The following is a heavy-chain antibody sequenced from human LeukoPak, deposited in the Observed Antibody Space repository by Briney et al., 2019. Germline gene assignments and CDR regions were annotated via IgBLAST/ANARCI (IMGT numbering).Heavy chain of an antibody. J-gene: IGHJ4*02. CDR2: INTDGTST. CDR1: EFSVGSNY. V-gene: IGHV3-74*01. Sequence: PGGSLRLSCAASEFSVGSNYMTWVRQAPGKGLEWVSRINTDGTSTNYADSVKGRFTISRDNAKNTLYLQMNSLRAEDTAVYYCAKGKYYYGSGSYYLVGGFDYWGQGTLVTVSS. D-gene: IGHD3-10*01. CDR3: AKGKYYYGSGSYYLVGGFDY.